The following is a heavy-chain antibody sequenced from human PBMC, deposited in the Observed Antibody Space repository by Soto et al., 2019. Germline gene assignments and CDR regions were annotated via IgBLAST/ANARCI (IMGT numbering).Heavy chain of an antibody. CDR1: GGSVSSGSYY. CDR2: IYYSGST. CDR3: ARDYDFWSGYGPNGMDV. J-gene: IGHJ6*02. V-gene: IGHV4-61*01. D-gene: IGHD3-3*01. Sequence: PSETLSLTCTVSGGSVSSGSYYWSWIRQPPGKGLEWIGYIYYSGSTNYNPSLKSRVTISVDTSKNQFSLKLSSVTAADTAVYYCARDYDFWSGYGPNGMDVWGQGTTVTVSS.